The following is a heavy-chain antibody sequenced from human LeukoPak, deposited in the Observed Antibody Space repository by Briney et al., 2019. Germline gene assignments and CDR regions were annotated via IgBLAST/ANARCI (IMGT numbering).Heavy chain of an antibody. J-gene: IGHJ6*03. V-gene: IGHV3-43D*03. CDR2: ISWDGGST. D-gene: IGHD5-12*01. CDR3: AKGGRSGYSGYRYYYYMDV. Sequence: GGSLRLSCAASGFTFSDFTMNWVRQAPGKGLEWVSLISWDGGSTYYADSVKGRFTISRDNSKNSLYLQMNSLRAEDTALYYCAKGGRSGYSGYRYYYYMDVWGKGTTVTVSS. CDR1: GFTFSDFT.